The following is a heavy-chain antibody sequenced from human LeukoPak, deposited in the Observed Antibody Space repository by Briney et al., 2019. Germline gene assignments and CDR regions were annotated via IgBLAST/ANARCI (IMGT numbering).Heavy chain of an antibody. CDR2: LGGSGGTT. J-gene: IGHJ4*02. D-gene: IGHD3-22*01. CDR3: AKRGVVIRVILVGFHKEAYYFDS. Sequence: GGSLRLSCAVSGITLSSYGMSWVHQAPGKGLEWVAGLGGSGGTTNYADSVKGRFTISRDNRKNTLYLQMNSLRAEDTAVYFCAKRGVVIRVILVGFHKEAYYFDSWGQGALVTVSS. CDR1: GITLSSYG. V-gene: IGHV3-23*01.